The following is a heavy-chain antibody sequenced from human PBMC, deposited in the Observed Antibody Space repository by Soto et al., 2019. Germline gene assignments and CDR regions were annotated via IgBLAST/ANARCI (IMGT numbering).Heavy chain of an antibody. CDR3: AKDSTHESECGGDCYPRYFDY. D-gene: IGHD2-21*02. CDR1: GFTFSSYG. CDR2: ISRSGGST. J-gene: IGHJ4*02. Sequence: EVQLLESGGGLVQPGGSLRLSCAASGFTFSSYGMSWVRQAPGKGLEWVSAISRSGGSTYYADSVKGRFTISRDQSKNALYLQMNSLRAEDAAVYYCAKDSTHESECGGDCYPRYFDYWGQGTLVTASS. V-gene: IGHV3-23*01.